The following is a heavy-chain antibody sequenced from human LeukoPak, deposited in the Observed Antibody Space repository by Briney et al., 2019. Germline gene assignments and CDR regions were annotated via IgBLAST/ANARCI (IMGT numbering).Heavy chain of an antibody. Sequence: GGSLRLSCAVSGLTLSNYGMSWVRQAPGKGLQWVAGISGSGGNTNYADSVKGRFTICRDNRKNTLYLQMNSLRAEDTAVYFCAKRGVVIRVILVGFHKEAYYFDSWGQGALVTVSS. CDR3: AKRGVVIRVILVGFHKEAYYFDS. J-gene: IGHJ4*02. V-gene: IGHV3-23*01. D-gene: IGHD3-22*01. CDR1: GLTLSNYG. CDR2: ISGSGGNT.